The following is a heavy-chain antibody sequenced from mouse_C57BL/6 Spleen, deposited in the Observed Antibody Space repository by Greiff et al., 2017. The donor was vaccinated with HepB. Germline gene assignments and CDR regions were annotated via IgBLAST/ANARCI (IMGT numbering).Heavy chain of an antibody. Sequence: QVQLKQSGAELVRPGTSVKVSCKASGYAFTNYLIEWVKQRPGQGLEWIGVINPGSGGTNYNEKFKGKATLTADKSSSTAYMQLSSLTSEDSAVYVCARESSGPFAYWGQGTLVTVSA. CDR3: ARESSGPFAY. D-gene: IGHD3-2*02. CDR2: INPGSGGT. CDR1: GYAFTNYL. V-gene: IGHV1-54*01. J-gene: IGHJ3*01.